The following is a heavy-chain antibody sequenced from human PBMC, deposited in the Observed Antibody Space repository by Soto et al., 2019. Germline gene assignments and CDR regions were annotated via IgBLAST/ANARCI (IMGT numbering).Heavy chain of an antibody. D-gene: IGHD3-22*01. V-gene: IGHV1-18*01. J-gene: IGHJ4*02. CDR3: ARDRLRGYDSSGFYS. CDR1: GYTFTNFG. CDR2: ISAYNGNT. Sequence: ASVKVSCKTSGYTFTNFGLSWVRQAPGQGLEWMGWISAYNGNTNYAQKFEDRVTMTTATSTNTVFLELRSLKSDDTAIYYCARDRLRGYDSSGFYSWGQGTMVTVS.